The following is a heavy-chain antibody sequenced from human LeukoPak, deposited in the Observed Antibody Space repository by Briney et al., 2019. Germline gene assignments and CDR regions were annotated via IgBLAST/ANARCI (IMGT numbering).Heavy chain of an antibody. D-gene: IGHD1-26*01. Sequence: ASQTLSLTCTVSVYSISNNYYWGWIRQPPGKGLEWIGYIYYSGSTNYNPSLKSRVTISVDTSKNQFSLKLSSVTAADTAVYYCARDLGLREGHWFDPWGQGTLVTVSS. CDR2: IYYSGST. CDR3: ARDLGLREGHWFDP. CDR1: VYSISNNYY. V-gene: IGHV4-59*01. J-gene: IGHJ5*02.